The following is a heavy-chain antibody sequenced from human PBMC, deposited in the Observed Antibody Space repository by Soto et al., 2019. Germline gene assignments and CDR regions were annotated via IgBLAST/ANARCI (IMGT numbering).Heavy chain of an antibody. V-gene: IGHV4-31*03. CDR2: IYTSGTT. J-gene: IGHJ5*02. CDR3: ARDPAP. CDR1: GGSITRGGYY. Sequence: QVQLQESGPGLMKPSETLSLTCTVSGGSITRGGYYWSWIRQHPWKGLEWIGYIYTSGTTYYNPSLQSRVTISVEPSKNQFSLKVTSVTAAATAVYYCARDPAPWGQGTLVTVSS.